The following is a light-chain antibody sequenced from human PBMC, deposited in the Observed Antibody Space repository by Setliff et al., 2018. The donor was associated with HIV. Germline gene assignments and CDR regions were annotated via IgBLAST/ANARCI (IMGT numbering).Light chain of an antibody. Sequence: QSVLAQPPSVSGSPGQSVTISCTGTSSGVGSCDCVSWYQQFPGTAPKLLLYEVNYRPSGVPARFSGSKSGITASLTISGLQPEDEADYYCSSSTDSNTFVFGTGTKVTVL. J-gene: IGLJ1*01. V-gene: IGLV2-18*02. CDR3: SSSTDSNTFV. CDR2: EVN. CDR1: SSGVGSCDC.